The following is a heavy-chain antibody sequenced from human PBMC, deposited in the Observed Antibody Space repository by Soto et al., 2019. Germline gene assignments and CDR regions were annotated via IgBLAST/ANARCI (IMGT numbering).Heavy chain of an antibody. CDR3: ARRRAVVAARPYYYYAMDV. V-gene: IGHV1-8*01. CDR1: GYTFTSYD. Sequence: ASVKVSCKASGYTFTSYDINWVRQAPGQGLEWMGWMKPHSGDTGYAPKFQGRVNMTRNTSTGTAYMELSSLISEDTAVYYCARRRAVVAARPYYYYAMDVWGQGTTVTVSS. CDR2: MKPHSGDT. J-gene: IGHJ6*02. D-gene: IGHD6-6*01.